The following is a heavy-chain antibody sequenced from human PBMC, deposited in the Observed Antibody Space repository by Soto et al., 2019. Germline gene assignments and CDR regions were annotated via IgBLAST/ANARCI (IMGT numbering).Heavy chain of an antibody. J-gene: IGHJ4*02. Sequence: LRLSCAASGFTFSSYGMHWVRQAPGKGLEWVAVISYDGSNKYYADSVKGRFTISRDNAKNSLYLQMNSLRAEDTAVYYCARDSGSYYHWGQGTLVTVSS. CDR1: GFTFSSYG. CDR3: ARDSGSYYH. D-gene: IGHD1-26*01. V-gene: IGHV3-30*03. CDR2: ISYDGSNK.